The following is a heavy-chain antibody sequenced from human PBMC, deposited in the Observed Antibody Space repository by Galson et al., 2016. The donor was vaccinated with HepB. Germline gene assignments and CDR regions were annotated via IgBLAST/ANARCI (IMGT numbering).Heavy chain of an antibody. Sequence: TLSLTCSVSGGSISTGGYYWSWIRQHPGKGLEWIGHIYYSGSTSYNPSLKSRLSISVDTSKNQFSLNLSSVTVADTAVYYCARRISGYYNSWGQGTLATVSS. J-gene: IGHJ4*02. D-gene: IGHD3-22*01. CDR2: IYYSGST. V-gene: IGHV4-31*03. CDR3: ARRISGYYNS. CDR1: GGSISTGGYY.